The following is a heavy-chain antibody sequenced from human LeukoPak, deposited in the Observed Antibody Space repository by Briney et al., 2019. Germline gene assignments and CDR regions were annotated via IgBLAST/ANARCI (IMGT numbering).Heavy chain of an antibody. CDR2: IEYGESTT. Sequence: GGSLRLSCMVSGFTLSSYEMSWIRQAPGKGLEWVSSIEYGESTTHYADSVRGRFTISRDNYKNTLYLQLTSLSDDDTAVYYCAKDSQGYCSGGSCYPFDYWGQGTLVTVSS. CDR1: GFTLSSYE. V-gene: IGHV3-23*01. J-gene: IGHJ4*02. D-gene: IGHD2-15*01. CDR3: AKDSQGYCSGGSCYPFDY.